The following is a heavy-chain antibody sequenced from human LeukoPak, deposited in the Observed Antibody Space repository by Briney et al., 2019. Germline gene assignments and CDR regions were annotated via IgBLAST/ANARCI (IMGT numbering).Heavy chain of an antibody. CDR3: ARDPMADFDY. Sequence: GGSLRLSCAASGFTFSTYAFHWVRQAPGTGLEWVAVISSGGKSKIYADSVKGRFTISRDNSKNTLFLQMNSLRTEDTAVYYCARDPMADFDYWGQGALVTVSS. J-gene: IGHJ4*02. CDR2: ISSGGKSK. CDR1: GFTFSTYA. D-gene: IGHD2-8*01. V-gene: IGHV3-30*04.